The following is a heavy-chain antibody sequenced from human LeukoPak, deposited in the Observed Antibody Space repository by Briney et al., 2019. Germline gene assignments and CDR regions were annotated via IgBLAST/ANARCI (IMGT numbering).Heavy chain of an antibody. CDR2: ISGSGSST. CDR1: GFTFSTYA. D-gene: IGHD3-22*01. Sequence: TGGSLRLSCAASGFTFSTYAMSWVRQAPGKGLEWVSGISGSGSSTYYADSVKGRFTISRDNSKNTLYLQMNSLRAEDTAVYYCALTTMIALGQQWWGQGTLVTVSS. CDR3: ALTTMIALGQQW. J-gene: IGHJ4*02. V-gene: IGHV3-23*01.